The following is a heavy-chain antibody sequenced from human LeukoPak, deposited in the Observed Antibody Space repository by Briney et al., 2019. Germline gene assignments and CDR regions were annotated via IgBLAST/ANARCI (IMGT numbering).Heavy chain of an antibody. J-gene: IGHJ3*02. V-gene: IGHV3-33*01. Sequence: PGRSLRLSCAASGVTFNNYGMHWVRPAPGKGLEWVALIWYDGTNKYYGDSVKGRFTISRDNSKNTLYLQMNSLRAEDTAVYYCARGRFGELSVATFDIWGQGTMVTVSS. CDR3: ARGRFGELSVATFDI. CDR1: GVTFNNYG. CDR2: IWYDGTNK. D-gene: IGHD3-10*01.